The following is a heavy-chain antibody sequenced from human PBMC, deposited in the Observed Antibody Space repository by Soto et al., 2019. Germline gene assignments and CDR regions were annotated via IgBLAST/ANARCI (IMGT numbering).Heavy chain of an antibody. J-gene: IGHJ1*01. D-gene: IGHD3-9*01. Sequence: PSETLSLTCAVSGGSISSGGYYWSWIRQHPGKGLEWIGYIYYSGSTYYNPSLKSRVTISVDTSKNQFSLKLSSVTAADTAVYYCARDGGSVRYFDWLPGYFQHWGQGTLVTAPQ. CDR3: ARDGGSVRYFDWLPGYFQH. V-gene: IGHV4-31*11. CDR1: GGSISSGGYY. CDR2: IYYSGST.